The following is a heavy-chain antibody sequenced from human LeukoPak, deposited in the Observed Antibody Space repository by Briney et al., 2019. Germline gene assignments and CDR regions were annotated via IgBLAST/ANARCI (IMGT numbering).Heavy chain of an antibody. CDR3: ARRGESANYGDYRFDY. CDR1: GFTFSNYA. CDR2: ISGSSGLT. Sequence: GGSLRPSCAASGFTFSNYAMSWVRQAPGRGLEWVSAISGSSGLTYYADSVKGRFTISRDNSKNTLYLQMNSLRAEDTAVYYCARRGESANYGDYRFDYWGQGTLVTVSS. V-gene: IGHV3-23*01. J-gene: IGHJ4*02. D-gene: IGHD4-17*01.